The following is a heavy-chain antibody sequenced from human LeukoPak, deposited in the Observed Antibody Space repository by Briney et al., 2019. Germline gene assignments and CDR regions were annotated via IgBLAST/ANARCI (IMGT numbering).Heavy chain of an antibody. J-gene: IGHJ4*02. CDR3: ARGGYYGSGSYYK. D-gene: IGHD3-10*01. Sequence: PSETLSLTCTVSGGSISSYYWSWIRQPPGKGLEWIGYIYYSGSTNYNPSLKSRVTISVDTSKNQFSLKLSSVTAADTAVYYCARGGYYGSGSYYKWGQGTLVTVFS. V-gene: IGHV4-59*01. CDR2: IYYSGST. CDR1: GGSISSYY.